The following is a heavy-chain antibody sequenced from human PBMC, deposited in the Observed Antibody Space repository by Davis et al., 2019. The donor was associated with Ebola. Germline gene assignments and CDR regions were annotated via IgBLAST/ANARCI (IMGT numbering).Heavy chain of an antibody. Sequence: SETLSLTCTVSGYSISSGSYWGWIRQPPGKGLEWIGSIYHSGSTYYNPSLKSRVTISLDTSKNQFSLKLSSVTAADTAVYYCARGHGYGGNFDPWGQGTLVTVSS. CDR1: GYSISSGSY. V-gene: IGHV4-38-2*02. J-gene: IGHJ5*02. D-gene: IGHD4-23*01. CDR3: ARGHGYGGNFDP. CDR2: IYHSGST.